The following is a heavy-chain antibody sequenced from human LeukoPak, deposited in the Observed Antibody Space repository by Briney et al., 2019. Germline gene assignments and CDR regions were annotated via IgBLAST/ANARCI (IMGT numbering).Heavy chain of an antibody. CDR1: GFTFRSYA. J-gene: IGHJ4*02. V-gene: IGHV3-23*01. Sequence: PGGSLRLSCAASGFTFRSYAMSWVRQAPGKGLEWVSAISDSAYSTFYADSVKGRFSISRDNSKNTLYLQMNSLRAEDTAVYYCAKDRGCFDYWGQGTLVTVSS. CDR2: ISDSAYST. CDR3: AKDRGCFDY.